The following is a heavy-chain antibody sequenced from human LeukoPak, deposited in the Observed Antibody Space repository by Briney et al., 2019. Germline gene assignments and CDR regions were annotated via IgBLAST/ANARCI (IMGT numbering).Heavy chain of an antibody. CDR3: ARHYDSNSYGPGY. CDR2: ISSSSSYI. D-gene: IGHD3-22*01. CDR1: GFTFSSYS. Sequence: SLRLSCAASGFTFSSYSMNWXRQAPGKGLEWVSSISSSSSYIYYADSVKGRFTISRDNAKNSLYLQMNSQRAEDTAVYYCARHYDSNSYGPGYWGQGTLVTVSS. J-gene: IGHJ4*02. V-gene: IGHV3-21*01.